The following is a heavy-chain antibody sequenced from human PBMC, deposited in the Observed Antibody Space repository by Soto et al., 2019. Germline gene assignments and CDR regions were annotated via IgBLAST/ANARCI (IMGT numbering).Heavy chain of an antibody. CDR1: GFTFNNYA. V-gene: IGHV3-23*01. CDR3: ARDSRTTTVVKY. Sequence: GGSLRLSCAASGFTFNNYAMNWVRQAPGKGLEWVSAISGSGVSLYYADSVKGRFTISRDNSKNTLYLQMNSLRAEDTAVYYCARDSRTTTVVKYWGQGTLVTVSS. CDR2: ISGSGVSL. D-gene: IGHD4-17*01. J-gene: IGHJ4*02.